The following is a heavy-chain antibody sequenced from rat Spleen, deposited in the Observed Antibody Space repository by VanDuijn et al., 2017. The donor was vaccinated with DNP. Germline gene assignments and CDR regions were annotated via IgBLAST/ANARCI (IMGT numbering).Heavy chain of an antibody. J-gene: IGHJ2*01. CDR1: EFSLTDYS. CDR3: AMALSD. CDR2: IRSDGST. D-gene: IGHD1-1*01. Sequence: QVQLKESGPGLMQPSQTLSLTCTVSEFSLTDYSVHWVRQPPGKGLEWMGRIRSDGSTNSNPALKSRLSINRDTSKSQVFLKMNSLLIVDTAVYVLAMALSDWCQRVMVTV. V-gene: IGHV2-19*01.